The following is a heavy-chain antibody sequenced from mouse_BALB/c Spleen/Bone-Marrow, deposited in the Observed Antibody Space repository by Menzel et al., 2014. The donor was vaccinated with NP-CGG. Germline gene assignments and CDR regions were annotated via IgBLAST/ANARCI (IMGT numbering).Heavy chain of an antibody. CDR3: ARYRLGTYFDY. V-gene: IGHV14-3*02. D-gene: IGHD2-14*01. CDR1: GFNIKDTY. CDR2: IDPANGNT. Sequence: VQLQQSGAELVKPGASVKLSCTASGFNIKDTYMHWVKQRPEQGLEWIGRIDPANGNTKYDPKFQGKATITADTSSNTAYLQLSSLTSERTAVYYCARYRLGTYFDYWGQGTTLTVSS. J-gene: IGHJ2*01.